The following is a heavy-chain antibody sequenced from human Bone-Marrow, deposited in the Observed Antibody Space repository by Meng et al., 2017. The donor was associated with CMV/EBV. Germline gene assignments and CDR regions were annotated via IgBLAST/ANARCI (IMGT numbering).Heavy chain of an antibody. Sequence: ASVKVPCKASGYTFTGYYMHWVRQAPGQGLEWMGWINPNSGGTNYAQKFQGRVTMTRDTSISTAYMELSRLRSDDTAVYYCARVRDFWSGYYAYWGQGTLVTVSS. D-gene: IGHD3-3*01. CDR2: INPNSGGT. J-gene: IGHJ4*02. CDR1: GYTFTGYY. CDR3: ARVRDFWSGYYAY. V-gene: IGHV1-2*02.